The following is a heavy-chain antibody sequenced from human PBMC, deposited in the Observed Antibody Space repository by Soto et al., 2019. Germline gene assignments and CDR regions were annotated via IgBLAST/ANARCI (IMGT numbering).Heavy chain of an antibody. CDR3: ARDSYYYDSSGYYLTNYFDY. D-gene: IGHD3-22*01. CDR1: GFTFSSYG. V-gene: IGHV3-33*01. J-gene: IGHJ4*02. CDR2: IWYDGSNK. Sequence: GGSLRLSCAASGFTFSSYGMHWVRQAPGKGLEWVAVIWYDGSNKYYADSVKGRFTISRDNSKNTLYLQINSLRAEDTAVYYCARDSYYYDSSGYYLTNYFDYWGQGTLVTVSS.